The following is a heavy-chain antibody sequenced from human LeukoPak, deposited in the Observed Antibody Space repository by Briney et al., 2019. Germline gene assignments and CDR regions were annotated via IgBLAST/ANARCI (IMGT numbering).Heavy chain of an antibody. V-gene: IGHV4-30-4*01. CDR1: GGSISSGDYY. CDR2: IYYSGST. Sequence: PSETLSLTCTVPGGSISSGDYYWSWIRQPPRKGLEWIGYIYYSGSTYYNPSLKSRVTISVDTSKNQFSLKLSSVTAADTAVYYCARGAPPPPYYDILTGYFFQHWGQGTLVTVSS. D-gene: IGHD3-9*01. J-gene: IGHJ1*01. CDR3: ARGAPPPPYYDILTGYFFQH.